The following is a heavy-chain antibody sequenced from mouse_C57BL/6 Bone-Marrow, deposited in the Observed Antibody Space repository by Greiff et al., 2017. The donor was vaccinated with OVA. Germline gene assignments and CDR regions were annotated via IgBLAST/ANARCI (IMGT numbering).Heavy chain of an antibody. CDR2: ISSGGSYT. J-gene: IGHJ2*01. CDR1: GFTFSSYG. CDR3: ARLGSSYGY. Sequence: EVMLVESGGDLVKPGGSLKLSCAASGFTFSSYGMSWVRQTPDKRLEWVATISSGGSYTYYPDSVKGRFTISRDNAKNTLYLQMSSLKSEDTAMYYCARLGSSYGYWGKGTTRTVSS. V-gene: IGHV5-6*01. D-gene: IGHD1-1*01.